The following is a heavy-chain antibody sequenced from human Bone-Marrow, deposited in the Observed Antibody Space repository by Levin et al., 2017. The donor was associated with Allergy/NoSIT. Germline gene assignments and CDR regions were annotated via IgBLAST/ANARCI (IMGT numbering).Heavy chain of an antibody. V-gene: IGHV4-39*07. CDR1: GGSIRTSSYY. CDR2: IYYTGST. D-gene: IGHD2-21*01. Sequence: SQTLSLTCVVSGGSIRTSSYYWVWIRQPPGKGLEWIGSIYYTGSTYYNPSLRSRVTISVDTSKNQFSLRLSSVTAADTAVYYCARPDSLDYFYGMDGWGQGTTVTVSS. CDR3: ARPDSLDYFYGMDG. J-gene: IGHJ6*02.